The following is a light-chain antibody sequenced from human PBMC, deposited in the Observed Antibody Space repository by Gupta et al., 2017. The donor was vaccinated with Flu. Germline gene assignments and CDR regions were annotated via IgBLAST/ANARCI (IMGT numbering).Light chain of an antibody. Sequence: SYVLSQVRSGSVSPGQTATIPCSGEIWGNKNVCWYQMKAGQSPVLVIYQDNKRASGIPERFAGANSGNTATLTISGTQTVDGADYFCQAWDSSTDEVFGGGTNLTVL. CDR2: QDN. V-gene: IGLV3-1*01. J-gene: IGLJ2*01. CDR1: IWGNKN. CDR3: QAWDSSTDEV.